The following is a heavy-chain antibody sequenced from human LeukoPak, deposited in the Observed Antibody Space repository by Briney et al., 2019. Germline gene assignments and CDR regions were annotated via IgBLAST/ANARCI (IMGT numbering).Heavy chain of an antibody. CDR1: GFIFSDYW. D-gene: IGHD3-10*01. J-gene: IGHJ5*02. CDR2: IKQDGSVQ. V-gene: IGHV3-7*01. Sequence: GGSLRLSCTASGFIFSDYWMTWVRQAPGNGLEWVANIKQDGSVQRYVESAKGRFTISRDNAKNSLYLQMNSLRAEDTAVYYCARQSSGSLTWGQGTLVIVSS. CDR3: ARQSSGSLT.